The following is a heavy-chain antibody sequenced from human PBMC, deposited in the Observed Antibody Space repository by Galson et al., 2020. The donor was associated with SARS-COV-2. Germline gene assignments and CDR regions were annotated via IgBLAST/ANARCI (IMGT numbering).Heavy chain of an antibody. CDR3: AKDWGNDYGDYGADY. CDR1: GFTFSSYG. Sequence: GGSLRLSCAASGFTFSSYGMHWVRQAPGKGLEWVAVISYDGSNKYYADSVKGRFTISRDNSKNTLYLQMNSLRAEDTAVYYCAKDWGNDYGDYGADYWGQGTLVTVSS. D-gene: IGHD4-17*01. CDR2: ISYDGSNK. V-gene: IGHV3-30*18. J-gene: IGHJ4*02.